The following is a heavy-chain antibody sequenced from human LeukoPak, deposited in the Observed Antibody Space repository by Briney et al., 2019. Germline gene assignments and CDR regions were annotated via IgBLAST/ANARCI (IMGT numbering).Heavy chain of an antibody. Sequence: ASVKVPCKASGYTFTSYAMHWVRQAPGQRLEWMGWINAGNGNTNYAQKLQGRVTMTTDTSTSTAYMELRSLRSDDTAVYYCARERITMVRGVGWFDPWGQGTLVTVSS. CDR1: GYTFTSYA. V-gene: IGHV1-3*01. D-gene: IGHD3-10*01. CDR3: ARERITMVRGVGWFDP. J-gene: IGHJ5*02. CDR2: INAGNGNT.